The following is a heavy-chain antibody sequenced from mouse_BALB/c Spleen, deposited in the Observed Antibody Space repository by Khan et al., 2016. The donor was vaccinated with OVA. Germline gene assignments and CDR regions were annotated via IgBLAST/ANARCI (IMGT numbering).Heavy chain of an antibody. D-gene: IGHD1-1*01. CDR2: IYPVDGRT. J-gene: IGHJ1*01. CDR1: AYTFISYY. Sequence: QVQLQQSGPELVKPGASVKMSCKASAYTFISYYIHWVKQRPGQGLEWIGWIYPVDGRTKYNEKFKGKTTLTADKSSSTAYMLRSSLTSEDSAIYYCAISYYGSHWYFDVWGAGTTVTVSS. CDR3: AISYYGSHWYFDV. V-gene: IGHV1S56*01.